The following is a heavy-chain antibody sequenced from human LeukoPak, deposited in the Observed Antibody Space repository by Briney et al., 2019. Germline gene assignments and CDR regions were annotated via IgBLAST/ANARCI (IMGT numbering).Heavy chain of an antibody. D-gene: IGHD3-10*01. J-gene: IGHJ4*02. CDR3: VRELSGGTFDY. Sequence: ASVKVSCKASGYIFTSSGISWVRQAPGQGLQWMGWISTNNGNTNYAQRFQGRVTMTTDTSTSTAYMELRSLRSDDTAVYYCVRELSGGTFDYWGQGTLVTVSS. CDR1: GYIFTSSG. CDR2: ISTNNGNT. V-gene: IGHV1-18*01.